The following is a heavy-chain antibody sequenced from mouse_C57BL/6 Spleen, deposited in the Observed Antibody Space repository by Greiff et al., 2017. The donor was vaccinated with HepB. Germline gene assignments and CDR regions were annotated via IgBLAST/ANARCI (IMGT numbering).Heavy chain of an antibody. J-gene: IGHJ1*03. V-gene: IGHV7-3*01. CDR3: ARTKYWYFDV. Sequence: EVQGVESGGGLVQPGGSLSLSCAASGFTFTDYYMSWVRQPPGKALEWLGFIRNKANGYTTEYSASVKVRFTISRDNSQSILYLQMNALRAEDSATYYCARTKYWYFDVWGTGTTVTVSS. CDR2: IRNKANGYTT. CDR1: GFTFTDYY. D-gene: IGHD1-3*01.